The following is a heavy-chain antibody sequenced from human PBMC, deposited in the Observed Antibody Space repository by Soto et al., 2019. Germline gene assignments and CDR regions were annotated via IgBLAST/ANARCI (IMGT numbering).Heavy chain of an antibody. CDR1: GYTFTGYY. Sequence: ASVKVSCKASGYTFTGYYMHWVRQAPGQGLEWMGWINPNSGGTNYAQKFQGWVTMTRDTSISTAYMELSRLRFDDTAVYYCARSMGYYYYMDVWGKGTTVTVSS. J-gene: IGHJ6*03. CDR2: INPNSGGT. V-gene: IGHV1-2*04. CDR3: ARSMGYYYYMDV.